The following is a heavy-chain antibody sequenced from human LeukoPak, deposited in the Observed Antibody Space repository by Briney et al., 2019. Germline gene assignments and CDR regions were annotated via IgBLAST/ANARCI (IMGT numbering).Heavy chain of an antibody. J-gene: IGHJ4*02. D-gene: IGHD3-10*01. CDR1: GFSFSSSY. V-gene: IGHV3-7*01. CDR3: ARDPRGSEYSHFDS. Sequence: GGSLRLSCVASGFSFSSSYMSWVRQAPGKGLEWVANIKQDGNEKHYVESVKGRFTISRDNAKSSLYLQMNSLRAEDTAVYYCARDPRGSEYSHFDSWGQGTLVTVSS. CDR2: IKQDGNEK.